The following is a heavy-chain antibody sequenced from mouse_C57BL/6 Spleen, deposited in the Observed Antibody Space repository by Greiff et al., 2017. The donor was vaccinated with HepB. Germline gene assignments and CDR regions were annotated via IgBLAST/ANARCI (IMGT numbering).Heavy chain of an antibody. J-gene: IGHJ4*01. CDR3: AFTAQATPYYAMDY. D-gene: IGHD3-2*02. Sequence: EVQLQQSGAELVKPGASVKLSCTASGFNIKDYYMHWVKQRTEQGLEWIGRIDPEDGETKYAQKFQGKATITADTSSNTAYLQLSSLTSEDTAVYYCAFTAQATPYYAMDYWGQGTSVTVSS. CDR1: GFNIKDYY. V-gene: IGHV14-2*01. CDR2: IDPEDGET.